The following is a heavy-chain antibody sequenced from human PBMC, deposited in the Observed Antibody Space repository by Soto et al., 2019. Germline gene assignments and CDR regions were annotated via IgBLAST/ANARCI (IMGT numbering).Heavy chain of an antibody. D-gene: IGHD7-27*01. Sequence: QVQLVESGGGVVQPGRSLRLSCAASGFSFSHYGMHWVRQAPGNGLEWVAVIWNDGSYKYYADSVKGRFTISRDDSKNTLYLQMDSLRAEDTAVYYWARAPLGTFYGMDVWGQGTTVTVSS. CDR2: IWNDGSYK. J-gene: IGHJ6*02. CDR1: GFSFSHYG. V-gene: IGHV3-33*01. CDR3: ARAPLGTFYGMDV.